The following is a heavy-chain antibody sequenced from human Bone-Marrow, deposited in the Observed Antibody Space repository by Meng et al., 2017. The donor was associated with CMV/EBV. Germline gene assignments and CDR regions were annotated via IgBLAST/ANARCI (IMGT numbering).Heavy chain of an antibody. V-gene: IGHV5-51*01. CDR1: GYSFTSYW. D-gene: IGHD2-15*01. CDR2: IYPGDSDT. J-gene: IGHJ4*02. CDR3: ARRDIKSSNPGYFEF. Sequence: KVSCKGSGYSFTSYWIGWVRQMPGKGLEWMGIIYPGDSDTRYSPSFQGQVTISADKSISTAYLQWSSLKASDTAIYYCARRDIKSSNPGYFEFWGQGTLVTVYS.